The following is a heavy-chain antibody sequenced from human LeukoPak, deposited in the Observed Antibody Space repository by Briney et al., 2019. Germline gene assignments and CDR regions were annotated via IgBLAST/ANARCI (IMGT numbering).Heavy chain of an antibody. Sequence: ASVKLSCKASGYTFTSYYMHWVRQAPGQGLEWMGWINPNSGGTNYAQKFQGRVTMTRDTSISTAYMELSRLSSDDTAVYYCARGGLSSIAARTPGRGLYYWGQGTLVTVSS. CDR1: GYTFTSYY. V-gene: IGHV1-2*02. CDR2: INPNSGGT. CDR3: ARGGLSSIAARTPGRGLYY. J-gene: IGHJ4*02. D-gene: IGHD6-6*01.